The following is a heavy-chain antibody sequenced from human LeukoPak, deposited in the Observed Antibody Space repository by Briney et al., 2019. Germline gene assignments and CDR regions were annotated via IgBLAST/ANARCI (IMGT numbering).Heavy chain of an antibody. Sequence: GSLRLSCAASGFSFTTYWMSWVRQPPGKGLEWIGEIYHSGSTNYNPSLKSRVTISVDKSKNQFSLKLSSVTAADTAVYYCARASHDYGDYSHFDYWGQGTLVTASS. V-gene: IGHV4-4*02. D-gene: IGHD4-17*01. CDR1: GFSFTTYW. J-gene: IGHJ4*02. CDR3: ARASHDYGDYSHFDY. CDR2: IYHSGST.